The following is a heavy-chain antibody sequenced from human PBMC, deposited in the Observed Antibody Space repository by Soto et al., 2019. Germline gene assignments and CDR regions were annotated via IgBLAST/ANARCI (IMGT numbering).Heavy chain of an antibody. D-gene: IGHD5-18*01. Sequence: ASVKVSCKASGYTFTSYGISWVRQAPGQGLEWMGWISAYNGNTNYAQKLQGRVTMTTDTSTSTAYMELRSLRSDDMSVYYCAREAQGYSYGLNWFDPWGQGTLVTVSS. J-gene: IGHJ5*02. V-gene: IGHV1-18*03. CDR3: AREAQGYSYGLNWFDP. CDR2: ISAYNGNT. CDR1: GYTFTSYG.